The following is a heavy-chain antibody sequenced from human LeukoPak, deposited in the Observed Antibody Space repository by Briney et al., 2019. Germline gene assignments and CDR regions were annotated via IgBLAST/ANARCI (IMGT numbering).Heavy chain of an antibody. CDR3: AKENEHITYFDY. CDR1: GFTFDDCA. Sequence: GGSLRPSCAASGFTFDDCAMHWVRQAPGKGLEWVSGISWNSGSIGYADSVKGRFTISRDNAKNSLYLQMNSLRAEDTALYYCAKENEHITYFDYWGQGTLVPVSS. J-gene: IGHJ4*02. V-gene: IGHV3-9*01. CDR2: ISWNSGSI. D-gene: IGHD2-21*01.